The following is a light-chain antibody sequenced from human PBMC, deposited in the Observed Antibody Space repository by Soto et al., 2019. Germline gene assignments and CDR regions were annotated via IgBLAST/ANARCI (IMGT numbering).Light chain of an antibody. V-gene: IGKV1-5*03. Sequence: DITFPPSPPPLSASVGDRVTIICRASQSISSWLAWYQQKPGKAPKFLIYKASSLESGVPSRFSGSGSGTEFTLTISSLQPDDFATYYCQQYNDYSPWTFGQGTKVDIK. J-gene: IGKJ1*01. CDR3: QQYNDYSPWT. CDR2: KAS. CDR1: QSISSW.